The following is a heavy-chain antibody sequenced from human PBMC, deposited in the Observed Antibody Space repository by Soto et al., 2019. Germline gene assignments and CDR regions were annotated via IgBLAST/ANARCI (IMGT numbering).Heavy chain of an antibody. Sequence: ASVKVSCKASGYTFTGYYMHWVRQAPGQGLEWMGWINPNSGGTNYAQKFQGWVTMTRDTSISTAYMELSRLRSGDMAVYYCAGGMVRGAPNYVMEVWGEGTTVTVSS. J-gene: IGHJ6*04. V-gene: IGHV1-2*04. CDR2: INPNSGGT. CDR1: GYTFTGYY. CDR3: AGGMVRGAPNYVMEV. D-gene: IGHD3-10*01.